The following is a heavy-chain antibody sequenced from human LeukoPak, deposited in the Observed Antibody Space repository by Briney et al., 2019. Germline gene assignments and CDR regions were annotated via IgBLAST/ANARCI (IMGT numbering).Heavy chain of an antibody. V-gene: IGHV4-59*08. CDR1: GGSISSYY. J-gene: IGHJ4*02. Sequence: SETLSLTCTVSGGSISSYYWSWIRQPPGKGLEWIGYIYYSGSTNYNPSLKSRVTISVDTSKNQFSLKLSSVTASDTATFYCVRQGGWGGAASLIEFWGQGTLVTVSS. CDR2: IYYSGST. CDR3: VRQGGWGGAASLIEF. D-gene: IGHD2-15*01.